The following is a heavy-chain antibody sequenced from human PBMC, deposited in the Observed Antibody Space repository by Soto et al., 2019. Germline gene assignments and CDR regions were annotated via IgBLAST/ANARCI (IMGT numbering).Heavy chain of an antibody. V-gene: IGHV4-4*07. CDR2: IFSSGST. Sequence: PSETLSLTCSVSGGSISTFYWSWGRQPAGKGLEWIGRIFSSGSTSFNPSLESRVAMSVDTSKNHFSLNLSSVTAADMAVYYCAREGSYSAYNFAHGIQLWSFDFWGQGALVTVSS. CDR1: GGSISTFY. CDR3: AREGSYSAYNFAHGIQLWSFDF. D-gene: IGHD5-12*01. J-gene: IGHJ4*02.